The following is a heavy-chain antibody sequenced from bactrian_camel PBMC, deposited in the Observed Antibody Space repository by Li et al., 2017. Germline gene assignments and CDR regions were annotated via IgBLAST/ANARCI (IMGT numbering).Heavy chain of an antibody. Sequence: QVQLVESGGGSVQAGGSLRLSCAFDAYTPANVRMAWFRQAPGKEREGVASLASDGSSIYANSLKGRFSISKDNAKNTVYLQMDSLKPEDTAVYHCVSQDNTDYAWYWGQGTQVTVS. CDR2: LASDGSS. CDR3: VSQDNTDYAWY. J-gene: IGHJ4*01. V-gene: IGHV3S53*01. D-gene: IGHD4*01. CDR1: AYTPANVR.